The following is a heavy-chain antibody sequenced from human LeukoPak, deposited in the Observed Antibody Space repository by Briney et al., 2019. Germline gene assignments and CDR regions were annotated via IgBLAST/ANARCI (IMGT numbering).Heavy chain of an antibody. D-gene: IGHD2-2*01. CDR1: GYTFTSYG. V-gene: IGHV1-18*01. J-gene: IGHJ4*02. Sequence: ASVKVSCKASGYTFTSYGISWVRQAPGQGLEWMGWISAYNGNTNYAQKLQGRVTMTTDTSTSTAYMELRSLRSDDTAVYYCATATHCSSTSCHDYWGQGTLVTVSS. CDR2: ISAYNGNT. CDR3: ATATHCSSTSCHDY.